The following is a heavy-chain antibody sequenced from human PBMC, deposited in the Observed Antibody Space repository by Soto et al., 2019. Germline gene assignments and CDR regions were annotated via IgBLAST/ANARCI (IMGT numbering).Heavy chain of an antibody. Sequence: QVQLQESGPGLVKPSGTLSLTCAVSSGSISSSNWWSWVRQPPGKGLEWIGEIYHRGSTNYNPSLQSRVTISVDKSKNQFSLKLSSVTAADTAVYYCARGVIPGYGSGKGYYYMDVWGKGTTVTVSS. D-gene: IGHD3-10*01. J-gene: IGHJ6*03. CDR1: SGSISSSNW. V-gene: IGHV4-4*02. CDR2: IYHRGST. CDR3: ARGVIPGYGSGKGYYYMDV.